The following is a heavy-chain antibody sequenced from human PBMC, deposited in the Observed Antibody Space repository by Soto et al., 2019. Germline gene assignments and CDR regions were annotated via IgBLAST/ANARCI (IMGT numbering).Heavy chain of an antibody. CDR3: ARGGLRYFGY. CDR1: GFTFSSYW. V-gene: IGHV3-7*01. D-gene: IGHD2-21*01. Sequence: EVQLVESGGGLVQPGGSLRLSCAASGFTFSSYWMSWVRQAPGKGLEWVAKIKEDGSEKYHVDSVKGRFTISRDNAKKSLYLQMNSLTAEDTALYYCARGGLRYFGYWGQGTLVTVSS. J-gene: IGHJ4*02. CDR2: IKEDGSEK.